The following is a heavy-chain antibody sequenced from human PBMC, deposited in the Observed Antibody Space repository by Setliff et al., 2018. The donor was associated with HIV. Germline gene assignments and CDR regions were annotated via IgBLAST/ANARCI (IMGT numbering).Heavy chain of an antibody. Sequence: SETLSLTCTLSGGSFGVYRWSWIRQSAGRGLEWIGRIDSSGTTDYKPPLKGRVAISVDTSRNQFSLRVTSVTAADTAVYFCARDRHSSGLGSYGPWGPGSLVTVSS. D-gene: IGHD3-10*01. J-gene: IGHJ5*02. CDR3: ARDRHSSGLGSYGP. CDR1: GGSFGVYR. CDR2: IDSSGTT. V-gene: IGHV4-4*07.